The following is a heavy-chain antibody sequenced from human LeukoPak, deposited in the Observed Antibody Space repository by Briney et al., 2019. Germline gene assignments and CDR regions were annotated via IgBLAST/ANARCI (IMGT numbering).Heavy chain of an antibody. CDR1: GFTFSNVA. CDR3: ARTRAGYYFDY. V-gene: IGHV3-23*01. CDR2: ILDSGGTT. J-gene: IGHJ4*02. Sequence: PGGSLRLSCAASGFTFSNVAMSWVRQAPGSGLEWVSAILDSGGTTYYADSVRGRFTISRDNSENTLFLQMNSLRAEDTAVYFCARTRAGYYFDYWGQGTLVTVSS.